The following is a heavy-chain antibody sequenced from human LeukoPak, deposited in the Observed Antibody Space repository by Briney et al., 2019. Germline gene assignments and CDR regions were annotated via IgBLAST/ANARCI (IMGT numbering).Heavy chain of an antibody. CDR2: ISAYNGNT. CDR1: GYTFTSYG. Sequence: GASVKVSCKASGYTFTSYGISWVRQAPGQGLEWMGWISAYNGNTNYAQKLQGRVTMTTDTSTSTAYMELRSLRSDDTAVYYCARDKAAYGSGSYEYWGQGTLVTVSS. D-gene: IGHD3-10*01. J-gene: IGHJ4*02. V-gene: IGHV1-18*01. CDR3: ARDKAAYGSGSYEY.